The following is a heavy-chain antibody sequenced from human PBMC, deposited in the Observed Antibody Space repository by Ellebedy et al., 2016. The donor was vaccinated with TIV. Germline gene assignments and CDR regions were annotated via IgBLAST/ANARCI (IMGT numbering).Heavy chain of an antibody. CDR3: ARGDPSDV. D-gene: IGHD2-21*02. V-gene: IGHV4-61*03. CDR1: GGSITSGDYY. CDR2: IYSSGST. Sequence: SETLSLTXIVSGGSITSGDYYWSWIRQPPGKGLEWIGYIYSSGSTTYSPSLKSRLTMSVDTSKKHFSLRLRSVTAADSAVYYCARGDPSDVWGQGTTVTVSS. J-gene: IGHJ6*01.